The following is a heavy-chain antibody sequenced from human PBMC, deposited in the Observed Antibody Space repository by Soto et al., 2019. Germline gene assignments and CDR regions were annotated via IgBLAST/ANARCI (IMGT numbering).Heavy chain of an antibody. J-gene: IGHJ3*02. Sequence: SETLSLTCTVSGGSVSSGSYYWSWIRQPPGGGLEWIGYIYYSGSTNYNPSLKSRVTISVDTSKNQFSLKLSSVTAADTAVYYCARAGDYDFWSGYSNDAFDIWGQGTMVTVSS. CDR3: ARAGDYDFWSGYSNDAFDI. D-gene: IGHD3-3*01. CDR2: IYYSGST. V-gene: IGHV4-61*01. CDR1: GGSVSSGSYY.